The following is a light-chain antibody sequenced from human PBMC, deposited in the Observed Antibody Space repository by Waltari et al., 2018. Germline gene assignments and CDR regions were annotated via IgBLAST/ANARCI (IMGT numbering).Light chain of an antibody. Sequence: QSVLPQPPSASGTPGQRVTITFSGSGPNIGSYSDYWYQPLQGTAPKLLIYRNNQRPSGVPDGFSGSKSGTSASPAISGLRSEDEADYYCAAWEDSLSGWVFGGGTKLTVL. CDR3: AAWEDSLSGWV. V-gene: IGLV1-47*01. CDR1: GPNIGSYS. J-gene: IGLJ3*02. CDR2: RNN.